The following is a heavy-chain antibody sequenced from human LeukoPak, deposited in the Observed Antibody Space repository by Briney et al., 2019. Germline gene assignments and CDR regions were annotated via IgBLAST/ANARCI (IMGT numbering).Heavy chain of an antibody. CDR2: ISAYNGNT. V-gene: IGHV1-18*01. CDR3: AREGGQPPPYNWFDP. Sequence: ASVKVSCKASGYTFTSYGISWVRQAPGQGLEWMGWISAYNGNTNYAQKLQGRVTMTTDTSTSTAYMELRSLRSDDTAVYYCAREGGQPPPYNWFDPWGQGTLVTVSS. CDR1: GYTFTSYG. J-gene: IGHJ5*02. D-gene: IGHD1-26*01.